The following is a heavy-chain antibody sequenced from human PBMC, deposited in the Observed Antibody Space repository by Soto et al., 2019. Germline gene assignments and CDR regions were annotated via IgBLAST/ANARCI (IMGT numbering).Heavy chain of an antibody. V-gene: IGHV1-8*01. CDR1: GYTFTSYD. CDR2: MNPNSGNT. CDR3: ARDGKVWGSSWFDP. Sequence: QVQLVQSGAEVKKPGASVKVSCKASGYTFTSYDINWVRQATGQGLEWMGWMNPNSGNTGYAQKFQGRVTXLRSTXXSTAYMELSSLRSEDTAVYYCARDGKVWGSSWFDPWGQGTLVTVSS. D-gene: IGHD3-16*01. J-gene: IGHJ5*02.